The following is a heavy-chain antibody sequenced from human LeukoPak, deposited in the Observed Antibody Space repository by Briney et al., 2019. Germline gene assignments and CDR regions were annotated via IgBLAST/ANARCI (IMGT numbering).Heavy chain of an antibody. CDR2: LYYSGST. D-gene: IGHD2-15*01. Sequence: PSETLSLTCTVSGGSISSYYWSWIRQPPGEGLEWIGYLYYSGSTNYNPSLKSRVTISVDTSKNQFSLKLSSVTAADTAVYYCARHRVGYCSGGSCSYRATNYYYYMDVWGKGTTVTVSS. V-gene: IGHV4-59*08. CDR1: GGSISSYY. CDR3: ARHRVGYCSGGSCSYRATNYYYYMDV. J-gene: IGHJ6*03.